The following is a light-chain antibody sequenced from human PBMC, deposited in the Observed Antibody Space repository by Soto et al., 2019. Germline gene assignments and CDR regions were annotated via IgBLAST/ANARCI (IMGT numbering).Light chain of an antibody. CDR1: QDISNH. CDR3: QHYYNLPRYT. Sequence: DIQMTQSPSSLSASVGDRVTITCQASQDISNHLNWYQQKPGKAPQVLIHEASNLETGVPSRFSGSGSWTDFTFTISSLQPEDFATYYCQHYYNLPRYTCGQGTELEIK. V-gene: IGKV1-33*01. J-gene: IGKJ2*01. CDR2: EAS.